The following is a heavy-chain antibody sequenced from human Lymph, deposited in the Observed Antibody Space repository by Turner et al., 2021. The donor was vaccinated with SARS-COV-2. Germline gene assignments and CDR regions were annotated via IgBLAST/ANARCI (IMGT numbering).Heavy chain of an antibody. J-gene: IGHJ6*02. D-gene: IGHD2-15*01. CDR3: AREGDAVAGGMDV. Sequence: QMQLVESWGGVAQPGRSLRRSCAASGCTFSSHGMHGVRQAPGKEVEGGAVIRYDGSNKYYADSVKSRFTISRDNSKNTLYLQMNSLRAEDTAVYYCAREGDAVAGGMDVWGQGTTVTVSS. CDR1: GCTFSSHG. V-gene: IGHV3-33*01. CDR2: IRYDGSNK.